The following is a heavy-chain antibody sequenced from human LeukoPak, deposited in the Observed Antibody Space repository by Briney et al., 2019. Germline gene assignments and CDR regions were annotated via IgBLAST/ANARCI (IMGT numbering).Heavy chain of an antibody. J-gene: IGHJ4*02. CDR1: GGSISSYY. V-gene: IGHV4-59*12. Sequence: SETLSLTCTVSGGSISSYYWSWVRQPPGKGVEWIGYIYYSGSTNYNPSLKSRVTISVDTSKNQFSLKLSSVTAADTAVYYCARDHQLYSNFYWGQGTLVTVSS. CDR3: ARDHQLYSNFY. CDR2: IYYSGST. D-gene: IGHD4-11*01.